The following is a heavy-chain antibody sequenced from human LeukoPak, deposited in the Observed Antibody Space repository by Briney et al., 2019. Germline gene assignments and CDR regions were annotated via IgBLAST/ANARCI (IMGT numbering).Heavy chain of an antibody. D-gene: IGHD2-15*01. V-gene: IGHV4-61*05. Sequence: SETLSLTCTVSGGSISSSSYYWGWIRQPRGKGLEWIGYIYYSGSTNYNPSLKSRVTISVDMSKDQFSLKLSSVTAADTAVYYCARANRHCSGGSCYSNWFDPWGQGTLVTVSS. CDR1: GGSISSSSYY. CDR2: IYYSGST. J-gene: IGHJ5*02. CDR3: ARANRHCSGGSCYSNWFDP.